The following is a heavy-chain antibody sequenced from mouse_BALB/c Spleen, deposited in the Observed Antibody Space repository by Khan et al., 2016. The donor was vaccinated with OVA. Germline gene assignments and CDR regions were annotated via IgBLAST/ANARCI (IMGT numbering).Heavy chain of an antibody. CDR2: ISSGGSYT. J-gene: IGHJ3*01. V-gene: IGHV5-9-3*01. CDR1: GFTFSSYA. D-gene: IGHD4-1*01. Sequence: EVELVESGGGLVKPGGSLKLSCAASGFTFSSYAMSWVRQTPEKRLEWVATISSGGSYTYNSDSVKGRFTISRDTAKNTLYLQMSSLWSEDTAMXYGARHPPSWDWFAYWGQGTLVTVSA. CDR3: ARHPPSWDWFAY.